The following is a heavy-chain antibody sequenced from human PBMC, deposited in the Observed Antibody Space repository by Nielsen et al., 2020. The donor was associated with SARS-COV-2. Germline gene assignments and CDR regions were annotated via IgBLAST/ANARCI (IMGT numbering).Heavy chain of an antibody. V-gene: IGHV1-18*01. D-gene: IGHD3-10*01. CDR1: GYTFTSYG. CDR2: ISAYNGNT. J-gene: IGHJ6*02. CDR3: ARDPVDDYGSEMKYYYYYYGMDV. Sequence: ASVKVSCKASGYTFTSYGISWVRQAPGQGLEWMGWISAYNGNTNYAQKLQGRVTMTTDTSTSTAYMELRSLRSDDTAVYYCARDPVDDYGSEMKYYYYYYGMDVWGQGTTVTVSS.